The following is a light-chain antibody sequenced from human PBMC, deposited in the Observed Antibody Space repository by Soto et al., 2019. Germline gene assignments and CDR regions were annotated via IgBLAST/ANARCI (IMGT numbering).Light chain of an antibody. CDR1: SSDVGGYNS. J-gene: IGLJ2*01. V-gene: IGLV2-14*03. CDR3: NSYTSSSTLFVV. CDR2: DVS. Sequence: QSALTQPASVSGSPGQSITISCTGTSSDVGGYNSVSWYQQHPGEAPKLMIYDVSHRPSGVSNRFSGSKSGNTASLTISGLQAEDEADYYCNSYTSSSTLFVVFGGGTKVTVL.